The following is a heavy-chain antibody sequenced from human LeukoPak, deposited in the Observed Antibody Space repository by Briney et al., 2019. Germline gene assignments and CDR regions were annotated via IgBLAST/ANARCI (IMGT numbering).Heavy chain of an antibody. Sequence: PSETLSLTCTVSGGSISSSSYYWGWIRQPPGKGLEWIGSIYYSGSTYYNPSLKSRVTISVDTSKNQFSLKLSSVTAADTAVYYCARSGGSSWHFDYWGQGTLVTVSS. J-gene: IGHJ4*02. D-gene: IGHD6-13*01. CDR2: IYYSGST. V-gene: IGHV4-39*01. CDR1: GGSISSSSYY. CDR3: ARSGGSSWHFDY.